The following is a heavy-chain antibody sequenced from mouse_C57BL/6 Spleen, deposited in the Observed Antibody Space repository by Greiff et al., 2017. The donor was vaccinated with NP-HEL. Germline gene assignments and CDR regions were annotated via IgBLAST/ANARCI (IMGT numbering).Heavy chain of an antibody. CDR3: ARKGGYYGYFDV. J-gene: IGHJ1*03. V-gene: IGHV2-2*01. Sequence: QVQLQQPGPGLVQPSQSLSITCTVSGFSLTSYGVHWVRQSPGKGLEWLGVIWSGGSTDYNATFISRLSISKDNSTSQVFLKMNSLPADDTAIYYCARKGGYYGYFDVWGTGTTVTVSS. CDR2: IWSGGST. CDR1: GFSLTSYG. D-gene: IGHD1-1*02.